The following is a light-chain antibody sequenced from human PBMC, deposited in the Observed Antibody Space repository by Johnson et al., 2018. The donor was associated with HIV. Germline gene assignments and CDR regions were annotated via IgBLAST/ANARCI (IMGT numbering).Light chain of an antibody. CDR1: TSKIENNY. CDR3: GTWANSLTAYV. CDR2: DNT. J-gene: IGLJ1*01. V-gene: IGLV1-51*01. Sequence: QSVLTQPPSVSAAPGQKVTISCSGNTSKIENNYVSWYQQFPERAPKLLIYDNTKRPSGIPDRFSGSKSDASATLAITGLQTGDEADYYCGTWANSLTAYVFGTGSKVTV.